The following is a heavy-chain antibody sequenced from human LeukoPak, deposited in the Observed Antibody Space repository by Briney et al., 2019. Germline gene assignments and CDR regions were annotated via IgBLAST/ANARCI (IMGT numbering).Heavy chain of an antibody. V-gene: IGHV3-23*01. J-gene: IGHJ4*02. D-gene: IGHD2-2*01. CDR3: AKVETSGGTNCYALDY. CDR2: ISGSDGST. CDR1: GFTFSSYA. Sequence: GGSLRLSCAASGFTFSSYAMTWVRQAPDKGLEWVSAISGSDGSTYYADSVKGRFTISRDDSQNTLYLQMNSLSAEDTAVYYCAKVETSGGTNCYALDYWGQGTLVTVSS.